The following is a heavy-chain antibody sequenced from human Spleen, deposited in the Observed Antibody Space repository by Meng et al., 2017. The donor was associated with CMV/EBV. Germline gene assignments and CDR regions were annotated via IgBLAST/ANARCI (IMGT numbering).Heavy chain of an antibody. V-gene: IGHV1-18*01. J-gene: IGHJ6*02. CDR2: ISTYNGNT. D-gene: IGHD2-15*01. CDR3: ARGDTLPRYYGMDV. CDR1: GYTFTSYG. Sequence: ASVKVSCKASGYTFTSYGISWVRQAPGQGLEWMGWISTYNGNTNYAQTLQGRVTRTTDTSTSTAYMELRSLRSDDTAVYYCARGDTLPRYYGMDVWGQGTTVTVSS.